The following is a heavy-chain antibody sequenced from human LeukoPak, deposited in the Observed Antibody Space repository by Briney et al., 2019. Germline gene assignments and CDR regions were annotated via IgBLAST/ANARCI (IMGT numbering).Heavy chain of an antibody. CDR2: ISDSGGST. D-gene: IGHD3-10*01. V-gene: IGHV3-23*01. J-gene: IGHJ3*02. CDR1: GFTFSSYA. Sequence: PGGSLRLSCAASGFTFSSYAMSWVRQAPGKGLEWVSAISDSGGSTYYADSVKGRFTISKDNSKNTLYLQVNSLRAEDTAEYYCAKRVGPGRAFDIWGQGTMVTVSS. CDR3: AKRVGPGRAFDI.